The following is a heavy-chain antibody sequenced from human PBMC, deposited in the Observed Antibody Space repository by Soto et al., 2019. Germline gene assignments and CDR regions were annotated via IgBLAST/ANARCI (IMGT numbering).Heavy chain of an antibody. D-gene: IGHD3-22*01. J-gene: IGHJ1*01. CDR1: GFTFSSYA. V-gene: IGHV3-30-3*01. Sequence: PGGSLRLSCAASGFTFSSYAMHWVRQAPGKGLEWVAVISYDGSNKYYADSVKGRFTISRDNSKNTLYLQMNSLRAEDTAVYYCASDQSWGYYDSSGYYPLGYFQHWGQGTLVTVSS. CDR2: ISYDGSNK. CDR3: ASDQSWGYYDSSGYYPLGYFQH.